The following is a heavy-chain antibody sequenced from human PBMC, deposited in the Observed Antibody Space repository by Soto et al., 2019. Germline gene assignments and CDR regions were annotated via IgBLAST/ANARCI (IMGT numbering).Heavy chain of an antibody. D-gene: IGHD1-7*01. CDR1: GDSVSCKSAA. J-gene: IGHJ6*03. V-gene: IGHV6-1*01. CDR3: AGTTSHQWYYMDV. Sequence: SPTLSLNCAISGDSVSCKSAAWNWIRLSPSRGLEWLARTYYRSRWYNDYAVSVRSRITVNPDTSKNQFSLQLTSVTPEDTAVYYCAGTTSHQWYYMDVWGKGTTVTVSS. CDR2: TYYRSRWYN.